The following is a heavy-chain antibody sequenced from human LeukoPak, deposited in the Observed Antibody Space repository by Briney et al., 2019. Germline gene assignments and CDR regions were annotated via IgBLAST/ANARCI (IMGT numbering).Heavy chain of an antibody. D-gene: IGHD3-10*01. V-gene: IGHV4-59*01. CDR1: GGSISSYY. J-gene: IGHJ6*03. CDR2: IYYSGST. Sequence: WETLSLTCTVSGGSISSYYWSWIRQPTGKGLEWIGYIYYSGSTNYNPSLKSRVTISVDTSKNQFSLKLSSVTAADTAVYYCARVSNGYYGSGGLDYYYYMDVWGKGTTVTVSS. CDR3: ARVSNGYYGSGGLDYYYYMDV.